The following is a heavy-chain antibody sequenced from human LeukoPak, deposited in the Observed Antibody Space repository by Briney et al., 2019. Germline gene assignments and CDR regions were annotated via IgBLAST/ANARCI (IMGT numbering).Heavy chain of an antibody. V-gene: IGHV5-10-1*01. J-gene: IGHJ4*02. CDR1: GYSFSSFW. Sequence: GESLKISCKGSGYSFSSFWINWVRQMPGKGLEWMGRIDPFDSNTNYSPSFEGHVSISADKSISTAYLQWSSLEASDTAMYYCARYMRGHGEMKGRYYFDYWGQGTLVTVSS. D-gene: IGHD3-10*01. CDR3: ARYMRGHGEMKGRYYFDY. CDR2: IDPFDSNT.